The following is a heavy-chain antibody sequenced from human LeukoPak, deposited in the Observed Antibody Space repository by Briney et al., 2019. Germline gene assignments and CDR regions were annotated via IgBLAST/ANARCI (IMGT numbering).Heavy chain of an antibody. Sequence: ASVTVPCKASGYTFTGYYMHWVRQAPGQGLEWMGWINPNSGGTNYAQKFQGRVTMTRDTSISTAYMELSRLRSDDTAVYYCARDLGCSSTSCYVPNWFDPWGQGTLVTVSS. D-gene: IGHD2-2*01. J-gene: IGHJ5*02. V-gene: IGHV1-2*02. CDR1: GYTFTGYY. CDR2: INPNSGGT. CDR3: ARDLGCSSTSCYVPNWFDP.